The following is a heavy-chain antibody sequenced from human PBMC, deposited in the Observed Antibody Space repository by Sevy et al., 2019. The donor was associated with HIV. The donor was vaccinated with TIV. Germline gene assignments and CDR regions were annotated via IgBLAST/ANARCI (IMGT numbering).Heavy chain of an antibody. J-gene: IGHJ4*02. D-gene: IGHD3-22*01. CDR3: ARERKMYDSSGYFFHFDH. CDR2: ICRRSSTI. V-gene: IGHV3-48*02. CDR1: GFTFSSYS. Sequence: EGSLRLSCAASGFTFSSYSMNWVRQAPGKELEWVSYICRRSSTIYYADSVKGRFTISRDNAKNSLYLQMNSLRDEDTAVYYCARERKMYDSSGYFFHFDHWGQGTLVTVSS.